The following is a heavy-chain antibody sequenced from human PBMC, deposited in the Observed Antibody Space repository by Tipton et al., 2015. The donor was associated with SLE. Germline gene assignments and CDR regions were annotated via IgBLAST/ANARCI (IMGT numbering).Heavy chain of an antibody. CDR3: VTTTTMTNYIDY. J-gene: IGHJ4*02. CDR2: IWYDGSNK. CDR1: GFTFSNYG. D-gene: IGHD4-17*01. V-gene: IGHV3-33*08. Sequence: SLRLSCTASGFTFSNYGVHWVRQAPGKGLEWVAVIWYDGSNKYYADSVKGRFTISRDNSKNTLYLQLDSLRVEDTAVYFCVTTTTMTNYIDYWGQGTLVTVSS.